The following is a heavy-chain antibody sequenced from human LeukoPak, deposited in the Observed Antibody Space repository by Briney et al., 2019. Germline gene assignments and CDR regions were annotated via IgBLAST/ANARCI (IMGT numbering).Heavy chain of an antibody. CDR1: GGSISSSSYY. CDR3: ARDRMESYSLSVSYYYGMDV. CDR2: IYYSGSS. D-gene: IGHD3-10*01. Sequence: SETLSLTCTVSGGSISSSSYYWGWIRQPPGKGLEWIGSIYYSGSSYYNPSLKSRVTISVDTSKNQFSLKLSSVTAADTAVYYCARDRMESYSLSVSYYYGMDVWGQGTTVTVSS. V-gene: IGHV4-39*02. J-gene: IGHJ6*02.